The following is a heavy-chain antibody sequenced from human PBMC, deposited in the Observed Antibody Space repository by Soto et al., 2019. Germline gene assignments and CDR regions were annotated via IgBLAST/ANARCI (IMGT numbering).Heavy chain of an antibody. CDR1: GCTFSSYA. D-gene: IGHD5-12*01. CDR3: AREIDGYRRQNWFDP. J-gene: IGHJ5*02. CDR2: IIPIFGTA. V-gene: IGHV1-69*13. Sequence: ASVKVSCKASGCTFSSYAISWVRQAPGQRLEWMLDIIPIFGTATYASNFQGTDELSADESTSTRCTALSNQRTEDQAAFYCAREIDGYRRQNWFDPWGQGTLVTVSS.